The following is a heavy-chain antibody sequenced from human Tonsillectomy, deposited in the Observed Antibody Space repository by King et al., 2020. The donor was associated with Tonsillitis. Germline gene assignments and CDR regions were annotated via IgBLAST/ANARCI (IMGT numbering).Heavy chain of an antibody. J-gene: IGHJ3*02. CDR3: ARGKRYSSGPDAFDI. CDR2: IWYDVSNK. Sequence: QLVQSGGGVVQPGRSLRLSCAASGFTFSSYGMHWVRQAPGKGREWVAVIWYDVSNKYYADSVKGRFTISRDNSKNTLYLQMNSLRAEDTAVYYCARGKRYSSGPDAFDIWGQGTMVTVSS. CDR1: GFTFSSYG. V-gene: IGHV3-33*01. D-gene: IGHD6-19*01.